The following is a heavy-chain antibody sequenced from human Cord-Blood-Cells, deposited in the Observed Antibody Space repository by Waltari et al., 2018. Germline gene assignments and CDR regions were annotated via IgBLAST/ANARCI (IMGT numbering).Heavy chain of an antibody. CDR2: INHSGST. CDR3: ARGSRIIAARVDFQH. D-gene: IGHD6-6*01. Sequence: QVQLQQWGAGLLKPSETLSLTCAVYGGSFSGYYWSWIRQPPGKGLEWIGEINHSGSTNYKPSLKSRVTISVDTSKNQFSLKLSSVTAADTAVYYCARGSRIIAARVDFQHWGQGTLVTVSS. CDR1: GGSFSGYY. V-gene: IGHV4-34*01. J-gene: IGHJ1*01.